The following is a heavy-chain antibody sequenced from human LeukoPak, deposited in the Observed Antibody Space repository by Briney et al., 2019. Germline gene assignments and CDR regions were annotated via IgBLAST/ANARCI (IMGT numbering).Heavy chain of an antibody. CDR2: ISYDGSNK. D-gene: IGHD3-22*01. CDR3: ARDYYSYSRGSWAFDI. V-gene: IGHV3-30*03. CDR1: GFTFSSYG. J-gene: IGHJ3*02. Sequence: GGSLRLSCAASGFTFSSYGIHWVRQAPGKGLEWVAVISYDGSNKYYVDSVKGRFTISRDTAKNSLYLQMNSLRAEDTAVYYCARDYYSYSRGSWAFDIWGQGTMVTVSS.